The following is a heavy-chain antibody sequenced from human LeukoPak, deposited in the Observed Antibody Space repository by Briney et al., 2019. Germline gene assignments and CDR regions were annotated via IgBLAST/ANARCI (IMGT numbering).Heavy chain of an antibody. CDR2: IYHSGST. CDR1: GGSISSGGYS. J-gene: IGHJ4*02. V-gene: IGHV4-30-2*01. D-gene: IGHD3-3*01. Sequence: PSQTLSLTCAVSGGSISSGGYSWSWIRQPPGKGLEWIGYIYHSGSTYYNPSLKSRVTISVDRSKNQFSLKLSSVTAADTAVYYCARGNGWSGYYLYYFDHWGQGTLVTVSS. CDR3: ARGNGWSGYYLYYFDH.